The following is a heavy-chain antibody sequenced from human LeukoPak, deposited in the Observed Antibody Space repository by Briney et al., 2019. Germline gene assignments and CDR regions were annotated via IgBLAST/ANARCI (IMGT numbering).Heavy chain of an antibody. CDR2: THFSGSS. D-gene: IGHD6-13*01. Sequence: SETLSLTCIVSGSSIGRHYWTWIRQPPGKGLERIGYTHFSGSSNYNPSLKSRATTSLDRAKNQISLTLTSVTAADTAVYFCARAKAAGSYDFWGQRTLVTVSS. CDR1: GSSIGRHY. V-gene: IGHV4-59*11. J-gene: IGHJ4*02. CDR3: ARAKAAGSYDF.